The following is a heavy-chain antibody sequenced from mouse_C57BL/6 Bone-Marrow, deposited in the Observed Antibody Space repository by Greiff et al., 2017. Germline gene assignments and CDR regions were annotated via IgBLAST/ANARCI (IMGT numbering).Heavy chain of an antibody. CDR2: IYPGSGST. D-gene: IGHD4-1*01. CDR1: GYTFTSYW. CDR3: ARNWDGDY. J-gene: IGHJ2*01. V-gene: IGHV1-55*01. Sequence: VQLQQSGAELVKPGASVKMSCKASGYTFTSYWITWVKQRPGQGLEWIGDIYPGSGSTNYNEKFKSKATFTADTSSNTAYMQLSSLTTEDSAIYYCARNWDGDYWGQGTTLTVSS.